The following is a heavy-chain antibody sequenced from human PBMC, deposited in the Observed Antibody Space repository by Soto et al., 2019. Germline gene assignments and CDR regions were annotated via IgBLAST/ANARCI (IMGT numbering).Heavy chain of an antibody. J-gene: IGHJ6*02. Sequence: PSETLSLTCTVSGGSISSGGYYWSWIRQHPGEGLEWIGYIYYSGSTYYNPSLKSRVTISVDTSKNQFSLKLSSVTAADTAVYYCARGVYKVDTAMVGLRYYYYGMDVWGQGTTVTVSS. D-gene: IGHD5-18*01. CDR1: GGSISSGGYY. CDR3: ARGVYKVDTAMVGLRYYYYGMDV. V-gene: IGHV4-31*03. CDR2: IYYSGST.